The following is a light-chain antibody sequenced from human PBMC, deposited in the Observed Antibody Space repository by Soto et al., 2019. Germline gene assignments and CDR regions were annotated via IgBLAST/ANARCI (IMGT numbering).Light chain of an antibody. V-gene: IGLV3-21*02. Sequence: VLAQPPSVSVAPGQTARISCGGNNIGSKSVHWYQRKPGQAPVLVLYDDSDRPSGIPERFAGSNSGNTATLTINRVEAGDEADYSCQVWDSSSYWVFGGGTQLTVL. CDR3: QVWDSSSYWV. J-gene: IGLJ3*02. CDR1: NIGSKS. CDR2: DDS.